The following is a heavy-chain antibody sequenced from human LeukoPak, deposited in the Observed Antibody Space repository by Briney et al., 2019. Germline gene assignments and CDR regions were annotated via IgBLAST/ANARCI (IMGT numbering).Heavy chain of an antibody. CDR3: GTLLSNGPFDY. J-gene: IGHJ4*02. CDR1: GYTFTGYY. CDR2: IYPNSGAT. V-gene: IGHV1-2*02. Sequence: GASVKVSCKASGYTFTGYYMHWVRQAPGQGLEWMAWIYPNSGATKYAQKFQGRVTMTRDTSISTAYMELSGLRSDDTAVYYCGTLLSNGPFDYWGQGSLVTVSS.